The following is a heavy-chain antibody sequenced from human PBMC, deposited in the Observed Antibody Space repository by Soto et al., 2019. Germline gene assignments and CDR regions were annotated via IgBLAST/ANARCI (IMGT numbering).Heavy chain of an antibody. CDR2: IWYDGSNK. CDR3: ARDDRGSGSYLTGD. J-gene: IGHJ4*02. V-gene: IGHV3-33*01. D-gene: IGHD3-10*01. Sequence: GGSLRLSCAASGFTFSSYGMHWVRQAPGKGLEWVAVIWYDGSNKYYADSVKGRFTISRDNSKNTLYLQMNSLRAEDTAVYYCARDDRGSGSYLTGDWGQGTLVTVSS. CDR1: GFTFSSYG.